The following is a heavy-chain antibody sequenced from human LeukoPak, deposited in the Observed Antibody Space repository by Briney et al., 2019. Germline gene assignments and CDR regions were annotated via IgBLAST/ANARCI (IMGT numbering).Heavy chain of an antibody. D-gene: IGHD3-9*01. CDR3: AKAPGFYDILTGYFSY. CDR1: GFTFSSYG. V-gene: IGHV3-30*02. CDR2: IRYDGSNK. Sequence: GGSLRLSCAASGFTFSSYGMHWVRQAPGKGLEWVAFIRYDGSNKYYADSVKGRFTISRDNSKNTLYLQMNSLRAEDTAVYYCAKAPGFYDILTGYFSYWGQGTLVTVSS. J-gene: IGHJ4*02.